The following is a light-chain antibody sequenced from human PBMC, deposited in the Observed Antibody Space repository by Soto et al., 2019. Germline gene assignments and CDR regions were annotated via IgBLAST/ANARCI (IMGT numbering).Light chain of an antibody. CDR1: RGVSANY. CDR3: QQYNNWPRGT. J-gene: IGKJ1*01. V-gene: IGKV3-20*01. Sequence: ELVLPPSQGTLSFSPVEGAHLSFRARRGVSANYLAWYQQKPGQAHPLLIYGASTRAAGIPDRFSGSGSGTDFTLTIRRLEPEDFAVYYCQQYNNWPRGTGGQGTQGDIK. CDR2: GAS.